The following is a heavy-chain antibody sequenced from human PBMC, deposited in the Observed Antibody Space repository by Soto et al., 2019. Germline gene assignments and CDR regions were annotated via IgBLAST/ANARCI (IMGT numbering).Heavy chain of an antibody. CDR3: AKSQWHGDYDLDY. V-gene: IGHV3-23*01. Sequence: GGSLRLSCAASGFTFTTYTMSWVRQAPGKGLEWVSVISGSGGRPSYADSVQGRFIISRDNPKSTLYLQMNSLRAEDTAVYYCAKSQWHGDYDLDYWGQGTLVTVSS. CDR2: ISGSGGRP. D-gene: IGHD4-17*01. CDR1: GFTFTTYT. J-gene: IGHJ4*02.